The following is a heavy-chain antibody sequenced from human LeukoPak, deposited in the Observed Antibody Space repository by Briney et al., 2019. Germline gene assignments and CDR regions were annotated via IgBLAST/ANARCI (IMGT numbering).Heavy chain of an antibody. CDR2: IYYSGST. D-gene: IGHD5-24*01. V-gene: IGHV4-31*03. Sequence: SETLSLTCTVSGGSISSGGFYWNWLRQHPGKGLEWIGDIYYSGSTYYNPSLKSRVTISIDTSKNQFSLKLSSVTAGDTAVYYCAGRDGYNYIDYWGQGTLVTVSS. CDR3: AGRDGYNYIDY. CDR1: GGSISSGGFY. J-gene: IGHJ4*02.